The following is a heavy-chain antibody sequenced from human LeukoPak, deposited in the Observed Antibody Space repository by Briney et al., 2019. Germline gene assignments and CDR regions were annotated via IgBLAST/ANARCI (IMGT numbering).Heavy chain of an antibody. V-gene: IGHV1-2*07. CDR2: FNPNSGGT. CDR3: ARDAGVVIFPDY. CDR1: GYTFTGYY. Sequence: ASVTVSCKASGYTFTGYYMHWVRQAPGQGLEWIGWFNPNSGGTKYARKFEGRVTMTRDTSISTAYMELTRLTSDDTAVYYCARDAGVVIFPDYWGQGTLVTVSS. D-gene: IGHD3-3*01. J-gene: IGHJ4*02.